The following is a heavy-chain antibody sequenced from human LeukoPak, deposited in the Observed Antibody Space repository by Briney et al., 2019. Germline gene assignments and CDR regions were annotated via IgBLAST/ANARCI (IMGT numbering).Heavy chain of an antibody. V-gene: IGHV4-30-2*01. CDR3: ANSGSYHYYHYGMDV. Sequence: SETLSLTCAVSGVSISSGGNSWNWIRQPPGKGLEWIGHIYDTGSTSYNPTLKTRVTISVDKSKNQFSLRLRSVTAADTAVYYCANSGSYHYYHYGMDVWGQGTTVTVSS. CDR1: GVSISSGGNS. CDR2: IYDTGST. D-gene: IGHD3-10*01. J-gene: IGHJ6*02.